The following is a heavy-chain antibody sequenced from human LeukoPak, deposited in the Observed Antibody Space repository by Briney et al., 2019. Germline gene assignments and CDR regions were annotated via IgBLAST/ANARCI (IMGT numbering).Heavy chain of an antibody. V-gene: IGHV4-59*08. Sequence: PSETPSLTCTVSGVSLSSYYWSWIRQPPGKGLEWIGYIYYSGSTNYNPSLKSRVTISVDTSKKQFSLKLSSVTAADTAVYYCARSGYYGSGSYYNLDYYGRDLWGQGTTVTVSS. CDR1: GVSLSSYY. D-gene: IGHD3-10*01. J-gene: IGHJ6*02. CDR2: IYYSGST. CDR3: ARSGYYGSGSYYNLDYYGRDL.